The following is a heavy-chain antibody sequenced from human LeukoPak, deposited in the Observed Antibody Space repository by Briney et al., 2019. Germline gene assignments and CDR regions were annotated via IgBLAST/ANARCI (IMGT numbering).Heavy chain of an antibody. D-gene: IGHD6-19*01. CDR2: IYNSGRT. J-gene: IGHJ4*02. Sequence: SETLSLTCTVSGGPISSGSDHWSWIRQPAGKGLEWIGRIYNSGRTNYNPSLKSQVTITVDKSKNQYSLKLSSVTAADAVVYYCAGGPPDVSGWHWGHPFDYWGQGTLVTVSS. CDR1: GGPISSGSDH. CDR3: AGGPPDVSGWHWGHPFDY. V-gene: IGHV4-61*02.